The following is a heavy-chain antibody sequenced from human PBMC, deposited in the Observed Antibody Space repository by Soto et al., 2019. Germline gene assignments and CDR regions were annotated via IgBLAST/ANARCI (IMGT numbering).Heavy chain of an antibody. CDR1: GFTFSVYS. D-gene: IGHD2-2*01. Sequence: PEGSLSLSCAASGFTFSVYSMNLVSQAPGKGLEWVSSISSNNNYIYYADSVKGRFTISRDNAKNSLYLQMNSLRAEDTAVYYCAREGPLGYCTSTSCSFDYWGQGTLVTGSS. J-gene: IGHJ4*02. CDR2: ISSNNNYI. V-gene: IGHV3-21*01. CDR3: AREGPLGYCTSTSCSFDY.